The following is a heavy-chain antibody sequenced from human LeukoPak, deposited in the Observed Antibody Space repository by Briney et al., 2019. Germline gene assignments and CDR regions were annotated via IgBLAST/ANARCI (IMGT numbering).Heavy chain of an antibody. V-gene: IGHV4-31*03. CDR1: GGSISSGGYY. D-gene: IGHD3-3*01. CDR3: ARGRSYNFRNNYDFWSGYYDYYYYYMDV. Sequence: TLSLTCTVSGGSISSGGYYWSWIRQHPGKGLEWIGYIYYSGSTYYNPSLKSRVTISVDTSKNQFSLKLSSVTAADTAVYYCARGRSYNFRNNYDFWSGYYDYYYYYMDVWGKGTTVTVSS. J-gene: IGHJ6*03. CDR2: IYYSGST.